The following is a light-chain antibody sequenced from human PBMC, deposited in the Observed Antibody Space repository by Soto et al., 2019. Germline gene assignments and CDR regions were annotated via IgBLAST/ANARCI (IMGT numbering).Light chain of an antibody. CDR2: DAS. CDR1: QSVSSY. V-gene: IGKV3-20*01. Sequence: EIVLTQSPATLSLSPGERATLSCRASQSVSSYLAWYQQKPGQAPRLLIYDASSRATGIPDRFSGSGSGTDFTLTITRLEPEDFAVYYCQQYGNSPATFGPGTKVDI. CDR3: QQYGNSPAT. J-gene: IGKJ3*01.